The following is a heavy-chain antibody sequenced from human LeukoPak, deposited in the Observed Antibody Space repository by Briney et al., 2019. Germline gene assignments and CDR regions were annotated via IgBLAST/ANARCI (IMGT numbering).Heavy chain of an antibody. D-gene: IGHD6-19*01. CDR3: ARGSSGWSTYYYYYMDV. V-gene: IGHV1-69*05. CDR1: GGTFSSYA. CDR2: IIPVFGTA. Sequence: SVKVSCKASGGTFSSYAISWVRQAPGQGLEWMGRIIPVFGTANYAQKFQGRVTITTDESTSTAYMELSSLRSEDTAVYYCARGSSGWSTYYYYYMDVWGKGTTVTVSS. J-gene: IGHJ6*03.